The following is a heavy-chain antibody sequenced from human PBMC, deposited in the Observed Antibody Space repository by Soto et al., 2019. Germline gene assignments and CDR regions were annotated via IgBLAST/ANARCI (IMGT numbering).Heavy chain of an antibody. Sequence: ASVKVSCKASGYSFTSYGISWVRQAPGQGLEWMGIINPSGGSTSYAQKFQGRVTMTRDTSTSTVYMELSGLRSEDTAVYYCARGRCTNGVCYSYYYYGMDVWGQGTTVTVSS. CDR3: ARGRCTNGVCYSYYYYGMDV. V-gene: IGHV1-46*01. CDR2: INPSGGST. J-gene: IGHJ6*02. D-gene: IGHD2-8*01. CDR1: GYSFTSYG.